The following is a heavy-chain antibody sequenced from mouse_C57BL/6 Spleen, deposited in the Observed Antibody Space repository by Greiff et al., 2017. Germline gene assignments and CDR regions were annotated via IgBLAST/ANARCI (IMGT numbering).Heavy chain of an antibody. Sequence: EVQLQQSGPELVKPGASVKISCKASGYTFTDYYMNWVKQSHGKSLEWIGDINPNNGGTSYNQKFKGKATLTVDKSSSTAYMELRSLTSEDSAVYYCARRENYYGSYYAMDYWGQGTSVTVSS. V-gene: IGHV1-26*01. CDR1: GYTFTDYY. J-gene: IGHJ4*01. CDR2: INPNNGGT. D-gene: IGHD1-1*01. CDR3: ARRENYYGSYYAMDY.